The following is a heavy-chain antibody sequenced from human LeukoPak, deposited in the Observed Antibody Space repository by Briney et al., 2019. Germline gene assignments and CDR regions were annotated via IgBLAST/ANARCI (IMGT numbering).Heavy chain of an antibody. V-gene: IGHV1-8*03. CDR3: ARGASRSFDY. D-gene: IGHD2-15*01. J-gene: IGHJ4*02. Sequence: GASVKLSCKASGYTFTSYDINWVRQAPGQGLEWMGWMNSNSGNTGYAQKFKGRLTITRITSISTAYMELSSLRSEDTAVYYCARGASRSFDYWGQGTLVTVSS. CDR1: GYTFTSYD. CDR2: MNSNSGNT.